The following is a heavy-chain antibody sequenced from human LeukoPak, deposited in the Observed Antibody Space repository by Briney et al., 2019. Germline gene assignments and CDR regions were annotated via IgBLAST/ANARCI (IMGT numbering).Heavy chain of an antibody. Sequence: ASVTVSFKGSGYSFTSYGICWVRQAPGQGIEWMGWISAYNGNTNYAQKLQGRVTMTTDTSTSTDYIELRSLRSDETAVYYCARTRTLNQLLFNYWGQGTLVTVSS. CDR2: ISAYNGNT. J-gene: IGHJ4*02. D-gene: IGHD2-2*01. CDR3: ARTRTLNQLLFNY. CDR1: GYSFTSYG. V-gene: IGHV1-18*04.